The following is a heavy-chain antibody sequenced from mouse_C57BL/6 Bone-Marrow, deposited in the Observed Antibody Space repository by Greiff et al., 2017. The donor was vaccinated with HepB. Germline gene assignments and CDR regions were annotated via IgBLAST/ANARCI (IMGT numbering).Heavy chain of an antibody. CDR2: INPGSGGT. V-gene: IGHV1-54*01. CDR3: ARAYYSNRYWYFDV. D-gene: IGHD2-5*01. Sequence: QVHVKQSGAELVRPGTSVKVSCKASGYAFTNYLIEWVKQRPGQGLEWIGVINPGSGGTNYNEKFKGKATLTADKSSSTAYMQLSSLTSEDSAVYFCARAYYSNRYWYFDVWGTGTTVTVSS. J-gene: IGHJ1*03. CDR1: GYAFTNYL.